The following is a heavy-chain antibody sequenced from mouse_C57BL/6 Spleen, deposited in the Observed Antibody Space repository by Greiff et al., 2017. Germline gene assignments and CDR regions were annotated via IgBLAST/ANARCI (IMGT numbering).Heavy chain of an antibody. CDR3: AKSYYYGSSYGYWYFDV. V-gene: IGHV2-5*01. CDR1: GFSLTSYG. J-gene: IGHJ1*03. CDR2: IWRGGST. D-gene: IGHD1-1*01. Sequence: QVQLKESGPGLVQPSQSLSITCTVSGFSLTSYGVHWVRQSPGKGLEWLGVIWRGGSTDYNAAFMSRLSITKDNSKSQVFFKMNSLQADDTAIYYWAKSYYYGSSYGYWYFDVWGTGTTVTVSS.